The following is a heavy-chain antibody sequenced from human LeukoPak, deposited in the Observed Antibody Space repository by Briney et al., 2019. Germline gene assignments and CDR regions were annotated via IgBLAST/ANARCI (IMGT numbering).Heavy chain of an antibody. CDR3: AHNGLYH. CDR2: TYWNDDQ. D-gene: IGHD2-2*03. V-gene: IGHV2-5*01. Sequence: SGPTLVNPTQTLTLTCTFSGFSLSTSGVGVAWMRQSPGQAPEWLAVTYWNDDQRYSPSLKSRLTITKDTSKNQVVLTTTNMDPADTATYHCAHNGLYHWGQGTLVTVSS. CDR1: GFSLSTSGVG. J-gene: IGHJ5*02.